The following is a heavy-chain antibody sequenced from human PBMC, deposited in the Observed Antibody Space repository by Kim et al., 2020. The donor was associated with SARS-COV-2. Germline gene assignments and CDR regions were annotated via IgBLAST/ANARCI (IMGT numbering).Heavy chain of an antibody. CDR1: GGSISSDY. CDR3: ARGGFLMGYYGIDV. CDR2: IHYSGST. V-gene: IGHV4-59*13. Sequence: SETLSLTCSVSGGSISSDYWHWIRQPPGQGLEWIGYIHYSGSTNYNPSLKSRVTISVDTPTNHFSLKVSSVSAADTAVYYCARGGFLMGYYGIDVWGQGTTVTGSS. D-gene: IGHD3-3*01. J-gene: IGHJ6*02.